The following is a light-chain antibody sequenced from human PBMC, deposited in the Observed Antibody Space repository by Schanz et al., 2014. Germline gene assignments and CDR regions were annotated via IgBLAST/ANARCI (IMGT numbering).Light chain of an antibody. CDR1: QSVSSY. J-gene: IGKJ1*01. CDR3: QHYNNWPPVWT. V-gene: IGKV3-11*01. Sequence: EIVLTQSPATLSLSPGERATLSCRASQSVSSYLAWYQQKPGQAPRLLIYDASNRATGIPARFSGSGSGTDFTLTISSLEPEDFAVYYCQHYNNWPPVWTFGQGTKVEIK. CDR2: DAS.